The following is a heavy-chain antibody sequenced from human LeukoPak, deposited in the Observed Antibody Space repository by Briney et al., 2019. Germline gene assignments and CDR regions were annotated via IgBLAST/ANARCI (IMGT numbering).Heavy chain of an antibody. V-gene: IGHV4-34*01. D-gene: IGHD3-10*01. J-gene: IGHJ4*02. CDR1: GGSFSGYY. CDR3: ARISSMVRGVITKFDY. CDR2: INHSGST. Sequence: SETVSLTCAVYGGSFSGYYWSWIRQPPGKGREWIGEINHSGSTNYNPSLKSRVTISVETSKNQFSLKLSSVTAADTAVYYCARISSMVRGVITKFDYWGQGTLVTVSS.